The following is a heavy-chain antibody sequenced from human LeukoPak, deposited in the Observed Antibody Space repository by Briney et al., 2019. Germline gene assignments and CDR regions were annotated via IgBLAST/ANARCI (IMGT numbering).Heavy chain of an antibody. CDR2: IIPIFGTA. Sequence: SVKVSCKASGGTFSSYAISWVRQAPGQGLEWMGGIIPIFGTANYAQKFQGRVTITADKSTSTAYMELSSLRSDDTAVYYCARDLRYYDFWSGYFGPEPADYWGQGTLVTVSS. CDR3: ARDLRYYDFWSGYFGPEPADY. D-gene: IGHD3-3*01. J-gene: IGHJ4*02. V-gene: IGHV1-69*06. CDR1: GGTFSSYA.